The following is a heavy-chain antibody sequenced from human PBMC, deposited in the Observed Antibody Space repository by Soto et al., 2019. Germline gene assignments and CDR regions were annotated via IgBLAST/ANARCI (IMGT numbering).Heavy chain of an antibody. J-gene: IGHJ3*02. Sequence: SETLSLTCTVSGGSISSYYWSWIRQPPGKGLEWIGYIYYSGSTNYNPSLKSRVTISVDTSKNQFSLKLSSVTAADTAVYYCARDEDYYDCSGYYYDAFDIWGQGTMVTVSS. CDR1: GGSISSYY. D-gene: IGHD3-22*01. CDR2: IYYSGST. V-gene: IGHV4-59*12. CDR3: ARDEDYYDCSGYYYDAFDI.